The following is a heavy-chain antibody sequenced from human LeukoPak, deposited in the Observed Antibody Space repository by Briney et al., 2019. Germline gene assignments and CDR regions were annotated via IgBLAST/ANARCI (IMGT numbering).Heavy chain of an antibody. CDR1: GFVFSNYG. V-gene: IGHV3-30*02. Sequence: PGGSLRLSCAASGFVFSNYGMNWVRQAPGKGLEWVAVIRYDAINEYYPDSVKGRFTISRDNSKNTLYLQMNSLRAEDTAVYYCAKALYDSTGRDAFDIWGQGTMVTVSS. CDR3: AKALYDSTGRDAFDI. J-gene: IGHJ3*02. CDR2: IRYDAINE. D-gene: IGHD3-22*01.